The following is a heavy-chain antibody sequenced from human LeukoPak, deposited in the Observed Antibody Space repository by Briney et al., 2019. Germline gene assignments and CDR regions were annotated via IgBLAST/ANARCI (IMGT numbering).Heavy chain of an antibody. D-gene: IGHD3-10*01. J-gene: IGHJ4*02. Sequence: GGSLRLSCAASGFTFSSYAMHWVRQAPGKGLEWVAVISYDGSNKYYADSVKGRSTISRDNSKNTLYLQMNSLRAEDTAVYYCAREHSGGYYIDYFDYWGQGTLVTVSS. CDR1: GFTFSSYA. CDR2: ISYDGSNK. CDR3: AREHSGGYYIDYFDY. V-gene: IGHV3-30-3*01.